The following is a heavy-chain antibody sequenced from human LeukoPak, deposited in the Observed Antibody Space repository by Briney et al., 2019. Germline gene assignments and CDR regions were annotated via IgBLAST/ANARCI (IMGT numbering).Heavy chain of an antibody. CDR1: GGSISSYY. D-gene: IGHD6-13*01. CDR3: AREGREPAAGMDY. Sequence: SETLSLTCTVSGGSISSYYWSWIRQPPGKGLEWIGYIYYIGSTNYNPSLKSRVTISIDTSKNQFSLRLSSVTAADSAVYFCAREGREPAAGMDYWGQGTLVTVSS. J-gene: IGHJ4*02. CDR2: IYYIGST. V-gene: IGHV4-59*01.